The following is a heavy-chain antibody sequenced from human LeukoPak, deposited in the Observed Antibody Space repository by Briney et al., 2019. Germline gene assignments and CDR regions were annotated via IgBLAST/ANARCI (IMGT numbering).Heavy chain of an antibody. CDR2: IYYSGST. CDR3: ARDRPNFGGYCSSTSCSIPGWFDP. V-gene: IGHV4-31*03. CDR1: GGSISSGGYY. J-gene: IGHJ5*02. D-gene: IGHD2-2*01. Sequence: PSETLSLTCTVSGGSISSGGYYWSWIRQHPGKGLEWIGYIYYSGSTYYNPSLKSRVTISVDKSKNQFSLELSAVTAADTAVYYCARDRPNFGGYCSSTSCSIPGWFDPWGQGTLVTVSS.